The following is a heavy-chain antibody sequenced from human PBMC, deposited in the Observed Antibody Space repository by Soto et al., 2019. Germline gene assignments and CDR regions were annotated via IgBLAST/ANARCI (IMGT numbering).Heavy chain of an antibody. V-gene: IGHV4-59*01. Sequence: SETLSLNCTVSGGSITRYYWTWIRQPPGKGLEWIGNIYYSGTTNYNPSLKSRVSISVDTSKNQFSLTLRSVTAADTAVYYCAAEGSYDILTGFYTPRSFDTWGQGTMVTVS. CDR3: AAEGSYDILTGFYTPRSFDT. CDR1: GGSITRYY. J-gene: IGHJ3*02. CDR2: IYYSGTT. D-gene: IGHD3-9*01.